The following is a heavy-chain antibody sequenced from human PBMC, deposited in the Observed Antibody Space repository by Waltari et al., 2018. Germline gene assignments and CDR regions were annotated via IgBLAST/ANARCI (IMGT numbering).Heavy chain of an antibody. CDR2: VHRSGGT. CDR3: ARDRGRGLYLDS. J-gene: IGHJ4*02. Sequence: QLQLQQSGPGLVKPSESLSLTCAVSGDSMGSRDFWSWVRPSPGKGLEWIGQVHRSGGTNYNPSLASRVTMSIDTSNNQFSLKVTSATAADTAIYYCARDRGRGLYLDSWGQGILVTVSP. CDR1: GDSMGSRDF. V-gene: IGHV4-4*02. D-gene: IGHD2-15*01.